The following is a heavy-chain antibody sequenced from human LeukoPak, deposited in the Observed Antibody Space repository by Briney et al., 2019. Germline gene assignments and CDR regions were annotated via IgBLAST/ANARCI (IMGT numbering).Heavy chain of an antibody. J-gene: IGHJ4*02. D-gene: IGHD1-26*01. CDR3: ARRLEYSGSKGVFDY. Sequence: GGSLRRSCAVSGFTDSSNYMTWVRQAPGEGLVGVSIIYSGGSTSYADSVEGRFTISTDSYKNTLYLQMNSLRAEDTALYYCARRLEYSGSKGVFDYWGQGTLVTVSS. CDR1: GFTDSSNY. V-gene: IGHV3-66*01. CDR2: IYSGGST.